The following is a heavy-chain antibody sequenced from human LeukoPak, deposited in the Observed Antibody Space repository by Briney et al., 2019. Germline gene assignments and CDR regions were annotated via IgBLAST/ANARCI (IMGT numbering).Heavy chain of an antibody. V-gene: IGHV3-30*04. CDR3: ARDYRWAYDILTGYYGESDY. CDR1: GFTFSSYA. J-gene: IGHJ4*02. D-gene: IGHD3-9*01. CDR2: ISYDGSNK. Sequence: GGSLRLSCAASGFTFSSYAMPWVRQAPGKGLEWVAVISYDGSNKYYADSVKGRFTISRDNSKNTLYLQMNSLRAEDTAVYYCARDYRWAYDILTGYYGESDYWGQGTLVTVSS.